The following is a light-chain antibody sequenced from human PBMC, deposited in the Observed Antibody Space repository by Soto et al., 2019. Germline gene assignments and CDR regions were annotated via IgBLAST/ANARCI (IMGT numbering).Light chain of an antibody. V-gene: IGKV3-15*01. CDR3: QKYDNAPIT. CDR1: QTINNN. J-gene: IGKJ5*01. CDR2: GAS. Sequence: ETVMTQSPATLSVSPGEGATLSCRASQTINNNLAWYQQKPGQAPRLLIYGASRRATGVPARFSGSGTGTEFTLTISSLQPEDVATYYCQKYDNAPITFGQGTQREIK.